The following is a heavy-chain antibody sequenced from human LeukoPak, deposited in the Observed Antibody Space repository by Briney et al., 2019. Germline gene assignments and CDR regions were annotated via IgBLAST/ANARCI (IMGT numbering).Heavy chain of an antibody. D-gene: IGHD3-10*01. Sequence: GGSLRLSCAASGFTFSSYAMNWVRQAPGKGLEWVSLISAGGTTPYYADSVKGRFTISRDNSKNTLYLQMNSLRAEDTAVYYCAKEPLWFGELQGYFDYWGQGTLVTVSS. CDR3: AKEPLWFGELQGYFDY. V-gene: IGHV3-23*01. CDR2: ISAGGTTP. J-gene: IGHJ4*02. CDR1: GFTFSSYA.